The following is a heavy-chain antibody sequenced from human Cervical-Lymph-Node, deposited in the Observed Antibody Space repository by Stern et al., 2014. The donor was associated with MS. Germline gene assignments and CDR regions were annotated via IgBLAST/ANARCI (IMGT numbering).Heavy chain of an antibody. J-gene: IGHJ6*02. CDR2: MNPNSGET. V-gene: IGHV1-8*01. D-gene: IGHD3/OR15-3a*01. Sequence: QMQLLQSGAEVKKPGASVKVSCKASGYTFINYDINWVRQATGQGLEWMGWMNPNSGETGYTQNFQGRITMTTDTSTNTAYMAMINLRSDDTAVYYFARGETRLMMFGLTRYYGMDVWGQGTTVIVSS. CDR3: ARGETRLMMFGLTRYYGMDV. CDR1: GYTFINYD.